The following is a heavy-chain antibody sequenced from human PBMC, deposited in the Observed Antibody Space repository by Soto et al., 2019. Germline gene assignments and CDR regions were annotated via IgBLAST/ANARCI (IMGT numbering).Heavy chain of an antibody. CDR2: ISYDGSNK. CDR3: AKDMGHRSAFDY. CDR1: GFTFSSYG. J-gene: IGHJ4*02. Sequence: GGSLRLSCAASGFTFSSYGMHWVRQAPGKGLEWVAVISYDGSNKYYADSVKGRFTISRDNSKNTLYLQMNSLRAEDTAVYYCAKDMGHRSAFDYWGQGTLVTVSS. D-gene: IGHD3-10*01. V-gene: IGHV3-30*18.